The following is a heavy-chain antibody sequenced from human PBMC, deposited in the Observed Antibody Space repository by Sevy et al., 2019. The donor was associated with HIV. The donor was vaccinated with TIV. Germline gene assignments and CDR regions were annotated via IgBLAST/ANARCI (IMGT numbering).Heavy chain of an antibody. CDR1: GYTLTGYY. Sequence: ASVKVSCKASGYTLTGYYMHWVRPAPGQGLEWMGWINPNSGGTNYAQKFQGRVTMTRDTSISTAYMELSRLRSDDTAVYYCAREGRRGVIIVEHYWGQGSLVTVSS. CDR2: INPNSGGT. V-gene: IGHV1-2*02. CDR3: AREGRRGVIIVEHY. D-gene: IGHD3-10*01. J-gene: IGHJ4*02.